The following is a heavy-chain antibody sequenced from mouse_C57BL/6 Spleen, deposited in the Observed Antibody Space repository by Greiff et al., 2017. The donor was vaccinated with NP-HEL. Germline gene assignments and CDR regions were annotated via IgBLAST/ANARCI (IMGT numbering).Heavy chain of an antibody. CDR3: ARRYYYGDWYFDV. Sequence: EVQLQQSGPELVKPGASVKISCKASGYSFTGYYMNWVKQSPEKSLEWIGEINPSTGGTTYNQKFKAKAALTVDKSSSTAYMQLKSLTSEDSAVYYCARRYYYGDWYFDVWGTGTTVTVSS. CDR2: INPSTGGT. CDR1: GYSFTGYY. V-gene: IGHV1-42*01. J-gene: IGHJ1*03. D-gene: IGHD1-1*01.